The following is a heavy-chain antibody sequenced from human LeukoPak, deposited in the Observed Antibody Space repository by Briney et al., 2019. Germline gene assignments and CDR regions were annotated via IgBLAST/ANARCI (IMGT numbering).Heavy chain of an antibody. D-gene: IGHD2-8*02. CDR2: IYIHGTS. V-gene: IGHV4-61*02. CDR3: ARGYWFYFDY. Sequence: PSETLSLTCTVSGGSISSGSYYWSWIRQPAGKGLEWIGRIYIHGTSSYNPSLNSRVTISADTSKNHFSLKLYSVTSADTAVYYCARGYWFYFDYWGQGTLVTVSS. CDR1: GGSISSGSYY. J-gene: IGHJ4*02.